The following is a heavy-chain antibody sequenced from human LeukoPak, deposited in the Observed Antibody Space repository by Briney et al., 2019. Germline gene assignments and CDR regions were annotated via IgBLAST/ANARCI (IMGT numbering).Heavy chain of an antibody. D-gene: IGHD3-9*01. CDR2: IWYDGSNK. J-gene: IGHJ4*02. CDR3: AREDALRYFMDY. CDR1: GFTFSSYG. V-gene: IGHV3-33*01. Sequence: GGSLRLSCAASGFTFSSYGMHWVRQAPGKGLEWVAVIWYDGSNKYYADSVKGRFTISRDNSKNTLYLQMNSLRAEDTAVYYCAREDALRYFMDYWGQGTLVTVSS.